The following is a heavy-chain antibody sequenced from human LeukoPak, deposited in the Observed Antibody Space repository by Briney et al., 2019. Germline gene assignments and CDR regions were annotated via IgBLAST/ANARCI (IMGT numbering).Heavy chain of an antibody. CDR2: IKQDGSEK. V-gene: IGHV3-7*01. Sequence: GGSLRLSCAASGFTFSSYWMSWVRQAPGKGLEWVANIKQDGSEKTYVDSVKGRFTISRDNAKNSLYLQMNSLRAEDTAVYYCARDGVEYSSSWSYAFDYWGQGTLVTVSS. J-gene: IGHJ4*02. D-gene: IGHD6-13*01. CDR1: GFTFSSYW. CDR3: ARDGVEYSSSWSYAFDY.